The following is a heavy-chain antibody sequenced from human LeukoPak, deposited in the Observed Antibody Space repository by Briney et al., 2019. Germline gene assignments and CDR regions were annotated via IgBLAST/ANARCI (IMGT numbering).Heavy chain of an antibody. J-gene: IGHJ4*02. CDR3: ARVVASTSIDS. Sequence: SETLSLTCTVSRYSMSSGYYWAWIRQSPGKGLEWIGEINHGGSTTYNPSLRSRVTVSVDTSRNQVSLKVTSVTAADTALYYCARVVASTSIDSWGQGILVTVSS. D-gene: IGHD2-15*01. CDR1: RYSMSSGYY. CDR2: INHGGST. V-gene: IGHV4-38-2*02.